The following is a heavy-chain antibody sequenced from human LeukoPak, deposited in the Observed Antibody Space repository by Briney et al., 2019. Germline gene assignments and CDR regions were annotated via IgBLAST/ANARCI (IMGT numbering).Heavy chain of an antibody. Sequence: PGGSLRLSCAASGFTFSSYAMSWVRQAPGKGLEWVSAISGSGGSTYYADSVKGRFTISRDNAKNSLYLQMNSLRAEDTAVYYCARDPGRENDAFDIWGQGTMVTVSS. D-gene: IGHD1-26*01. CDR3: ARDPGRENDAFDI. V-gene: IGHV3-23*01. CDR2: ISGSGGST. CDR1: GFTFSSYA. J-gene: IGHJ3*02.